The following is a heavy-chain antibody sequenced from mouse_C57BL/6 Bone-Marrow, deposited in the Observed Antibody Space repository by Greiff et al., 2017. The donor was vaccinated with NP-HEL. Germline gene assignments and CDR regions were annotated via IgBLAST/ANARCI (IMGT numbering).Heavy chain of an antibody. D-gene: IGHD2-1*01. J-gene: IGHJ1*03. CDR3: MRYGNYWYFDV. CDR2: INSDGSAI. V-gene: IGHV11-2*01. Sequence: EVQLVESGGGLVQPGGSRGLSCEGSGFTFSGSWMSWVRQTPGKTLEWIGDINSDGSAINYAPSIKDRFTIFRDNDKITLYLLMSNVLSEDTATYFCMRYGNYWYFDVWGTGTTVTVSS. CDR1: GFTFSGSW.